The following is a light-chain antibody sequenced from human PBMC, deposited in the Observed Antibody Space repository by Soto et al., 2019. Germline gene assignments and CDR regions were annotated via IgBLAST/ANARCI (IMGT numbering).Light chain of an antibody. Sequence: IVMTQSPATLSVSPGERATLSCRASQNIYSYFAWYQQRPGQAPRLLIYRASTRAPGIPARFSGSGSGTEFTLTISRLEPEDFAVYYCQQYGSSMWTFGQGTKVDI. CDR1: QNIYSY. CDR2: RAS. J-gene: IGKJ1*01. CDR3: QQYGSSMWT. V-gene: IGKV3-15*01.